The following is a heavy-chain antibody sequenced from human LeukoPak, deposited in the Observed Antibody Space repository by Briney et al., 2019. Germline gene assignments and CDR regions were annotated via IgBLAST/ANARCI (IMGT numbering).Heavy chain of an antibody. CDR3: AGHHQAYSRTY. CDR1: GFTFSSYE. D-gene: IGHD1-26*01. Sequence: GGSLRLSCAASGFTFSSYEMNWVRQAPGKGLEWVSYISSSGSTIYYADSVKGRFTISRDNAKDTLYLQMNSLRAEDTAVYYCAGHHQAYSRTYWGQGTLVTVSS. V-gene: IGHV3-48*03. CDR2: ISSSGSTI. J-gene: IGHJ4*02.